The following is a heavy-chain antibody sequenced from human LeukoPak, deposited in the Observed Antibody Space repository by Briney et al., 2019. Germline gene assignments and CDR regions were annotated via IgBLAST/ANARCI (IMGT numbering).Heavy chain of an antibody. CDR2: IWYDGSNK. J-gene: IGHJ6*03. CDR3: AKATRTGYCSGGSCYYYYMDV. CDR1: GFTFSSYG. V-gene: IGHV3-33*06. D-gene: IGHD2-15*01. Sequence: GRSLRLSCAASGFTFSSYGMHWVRQAPGKGLEWVAVIWYDGSNKYYADSVKGRFTISRDNSKNTLYLQMNSLRAEDTALYYCAKATRTGYCSGGSCYYYYMDVWGKGTTVTVSS.